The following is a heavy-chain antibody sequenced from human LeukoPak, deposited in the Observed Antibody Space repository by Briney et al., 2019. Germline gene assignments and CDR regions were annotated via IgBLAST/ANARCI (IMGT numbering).Heavy chain of an antibody. CDR3: ARDLPTIFGVVITPFSYYMDV. V-gene: IGHV3-7*01. D-gene: IGHD3-3*01. CDR2: IKQDGSEK. CDR1: GFTFSSYA. J-gene: IGHJ6*03. Sequence: GGSLRLSCAASGFTFSSYAMSWVRQAPGKGLEWVANIKQDGSEKYYVDSVKGRFTISRDNAKNSLYLQMNSLRAEDTAVYYCARDLPTIFGVVITPFSYYMDVWGKGTTVTVS.